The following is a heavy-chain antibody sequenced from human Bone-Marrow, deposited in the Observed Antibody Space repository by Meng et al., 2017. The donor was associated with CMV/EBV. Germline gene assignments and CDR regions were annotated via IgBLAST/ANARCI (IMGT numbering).Heavy chain of an antibody. CDR3: ARALFLEWLGGFDT. V-gene: IGHV4-59*01. Sequence: SETLSLTCTVSGGSISSYYWSWIRQPPGKGLEWIGYIYYSGSTNYNPSLKSRVTISVDTSKNQFSLQLSSVTAADTAVYYCARALFLEWLGGFDTWGQGTLVTVSS. CDR1: GGSISSYY. J-gene: IGHJ5*02. CDR2: IYYSGST. D-gene: IGHD3-3*01.